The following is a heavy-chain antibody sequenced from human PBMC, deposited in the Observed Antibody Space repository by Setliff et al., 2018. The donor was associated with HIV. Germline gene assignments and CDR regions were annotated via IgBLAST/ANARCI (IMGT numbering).Heavy chain of an antibody. J-gene: IGHJ6*02. CDR3: ARDSELGLNYHYGMDV. V-gene: IGHV4-4*07. CDR2: IYTSGNT. CDR1: GGSISSHY. D-gene: IGHD1-26*01. Sequence: SETLSLTCTVSGGSISSHYWSWIRQPAGKGLEWIGRIYTSGNTNYNPSLKSRVTMSVDTSKNQFSLELSSVTAADTAVYYCARDSELGLNYHYGMDVWGQGTTVTVSS.